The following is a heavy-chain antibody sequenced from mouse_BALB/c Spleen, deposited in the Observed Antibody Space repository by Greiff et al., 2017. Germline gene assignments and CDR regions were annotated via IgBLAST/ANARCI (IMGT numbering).Heavy chain of an antibody. D-gene: IGHD2-1*01. Sequence: EVQGVESGGDLVKPGGSLKLSCAASGFTFSSYGMSWVRQTPDKRLGWVATISSGGSYTYYPDSVKGRFTISRDNAKNTLYLQMSSLKSEDTAMYYCAREDGNYVYFDYWGQGTTLTVSS. J-gene: IGHJ2*01. V-gene: IGHV5-6*01. CDR3: AREDGNYVYFDY. CDR2: ISSGGSYT. CDR1: GFTFSSYG.